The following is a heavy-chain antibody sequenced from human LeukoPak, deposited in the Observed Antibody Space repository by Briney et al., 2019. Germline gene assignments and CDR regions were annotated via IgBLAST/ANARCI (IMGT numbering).Heavy chain of an antibody. D-gene: IGHD3-3*01. V-gene: IGHV1-8*01. Sequence: ASVKVSCKASGYTFTSYDINWVRQATGQGLEWMGWMNPNSGNTGYAQKFQGRVTMTRNTSISTAYMELSSLRSEDTAVYYCATFTIFGNWFDPWGQGTLVTVSS. CDR1: GYTFTSYD. J-gene: IGHJ5*02. CDR2: MNPNSGNT. CDR3: ATFTIFGNWFDP.